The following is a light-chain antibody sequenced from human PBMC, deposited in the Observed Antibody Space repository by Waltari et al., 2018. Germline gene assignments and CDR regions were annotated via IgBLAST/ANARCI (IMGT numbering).Light chain of an antibody. Sequence: QTVVTQAPSVSVSPGGTATLTCGLSSGSVSTNSYPSWYQQTPGQAPRTLIYNTNTRSSGVPDRFSGSILGNKAALTITGAQADDECDYYCVIYMGNGISVFGGGTKLTVL. CDR1: SGSVSTNSY. J-gene: IGLJ2*01. V-gene: IGLV8-61*01. CDR3: VIYMGNGISV. CDR2: NTN.